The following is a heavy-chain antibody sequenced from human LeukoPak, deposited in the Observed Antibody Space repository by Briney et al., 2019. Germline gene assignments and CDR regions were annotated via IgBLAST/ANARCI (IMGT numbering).Heavy chain of an antibody. V-gene: IGHV3-23*01. CDR3: SAPPAVTRNS. J-gene: IGHJ4*02. CDR1: GFTFSSYA. D-gene: IGHD4-17*01. Sequence: GCSLRLSCVASGFTFSSYAMIWVRQAPGKGLEWVASISGSGWRPYHADSVQDRFTISRNNSKNTLHLEMNSLRAHGARGYLCSAPPAVTRNSWGQGTLVTASS. CDR2: ISGSGWRP.